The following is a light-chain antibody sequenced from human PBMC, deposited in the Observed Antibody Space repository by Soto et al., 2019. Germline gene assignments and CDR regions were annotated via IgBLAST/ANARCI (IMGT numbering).Light chain of an antibody. CDR1: QSVARSY. V-gene: IGKV3-20*01. CDR3: PHYATSPLP. J-gene: IGKJ4*01. CDR2: SAS. Sequence: ETVWTHSTDTLSLSPGEKATLSCRASQSVARSYLAWYQQKPGQAPRVLIYSASSRATGIPDRFSGSGSGTDFTLTISRLEPEDFAVYYSPHYATSPLPSGGGTK.